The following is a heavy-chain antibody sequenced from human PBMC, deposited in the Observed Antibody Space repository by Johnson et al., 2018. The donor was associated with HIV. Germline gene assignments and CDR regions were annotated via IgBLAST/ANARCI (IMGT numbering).Heavy chain of an antibody. V-gene: IGHV3-33*06. D-gene: IGHD6-13*01. CDR1: GFTFSSYG. CDR3: AKGGQQLADPFDI. Sequence: QVQLVESGGGVVQPGRSLRLSCAASGFTFSSYGMHWVRQAPGKGLEWVAVIWYDGSNKYYADSVKGRFTISRDNSKNTLYLEMSSLRVTDTAVYFCAKGGQQLADPFDIWGQGTLVTVSS. CDR2: IWYDGSNK. J-gene: IGHJ3*02.